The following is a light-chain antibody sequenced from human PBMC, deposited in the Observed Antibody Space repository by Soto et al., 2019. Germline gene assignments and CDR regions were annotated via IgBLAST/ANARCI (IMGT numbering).Light chain of an antibody. CDR3: SSYTGSSTYV. CDR1: SSDVGRYNY. Sequence: QSVLTQPASVSGSPGQSITISCTGTSSDVGRYNYVSWYQQHPGKAPKLMICEVSNRPSGVSNRFSGSKSGNMASLTISGLQAEDEADYYCSSYTGSSTYVFGTGTKLTVL. V-gene: IGLV2-14*01. CDR2: EVS. J-gene: IGLJ1*01.